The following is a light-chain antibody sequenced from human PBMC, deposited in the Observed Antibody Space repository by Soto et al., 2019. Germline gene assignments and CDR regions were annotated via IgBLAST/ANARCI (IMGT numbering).Light chain of an antibody. CDR2: GAS. CDR3: QQYGRSLYT. J-gene: IGKJ2*01. CDR1: QSVSSSY. Sequence: EIVLTQSPGTLSLSPGERATLSCRASQSVSSSYLAWYQQKPGQAPRLLIYGASSRATGIPERFSGSGSGTDFTLTISRLEPEDCAVYYCQQYGRSLYTFRQGTKLEIK. V-gene: IGKV3-20*01.